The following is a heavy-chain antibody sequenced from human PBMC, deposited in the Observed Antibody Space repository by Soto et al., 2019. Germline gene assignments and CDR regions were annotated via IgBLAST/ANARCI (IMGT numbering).Heavy chain of an antibody. J-gene: IGHJ4*02. D-gene: IGHD3-10*01. Sequence: EVQLLESGGGLVQPGGSLRLSCAASGFTFNNYAMTWVRQAPGKGLEWVSAISGGGETTSYADSVKGRFTVSRDGSKNTLYLQMSRLRAEDTALYYCAKGRGGSGSLTPRVDFWGQGTLVTVSS. CDR3: AKGRGGSGSLTPRVDF. V-gene: IGHV3-23*01. CDR1: GFTFNNYA. CDR2: ISGGGETT.